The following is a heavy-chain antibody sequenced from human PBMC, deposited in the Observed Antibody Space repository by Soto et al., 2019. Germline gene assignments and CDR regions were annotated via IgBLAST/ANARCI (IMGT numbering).Heavy chain of an antibody. J-gene: IGHJ6*02. D-gene: IGHD2-21*01. Sequence: HPGGSLRLSCVDSGFTFDDYAMHWVRQAPGKGLEWVSGISWNGVSIGYADSVKGRFTISRDNAKNSLYLQMTSLRVEDTSLYYCAKDSGFPYSYYYGMDVWGQGTTVTVSS. CDR3: AKDSGFPYSYYYGMDV. V-gene: IGHV3-9*01. CDR1: GFTFDDYA. CDR2: ISWNGVSI.